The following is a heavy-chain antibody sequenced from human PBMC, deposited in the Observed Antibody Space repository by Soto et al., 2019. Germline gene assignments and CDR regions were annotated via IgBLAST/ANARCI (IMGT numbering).Heavy chain of an antibody. J-gene: IGHJ5*02. CDR1: GGSVSSGSYY. Sequence: SETLSLTCTVSGGSVSSGSYYWSWIRQPPGKGPEWIGYIYYSGSTNYNPSLKSRVTISVDTSKNQFSLKLSSVTAADTAVYYCARQSRWYNWFDPWGQGTLVTVSS. CDR3: ARQSRWYNWFDP. V-gene: IGHV4-61*01. D-gene: IGHD6-19*01. CDR2: IYYSGST.